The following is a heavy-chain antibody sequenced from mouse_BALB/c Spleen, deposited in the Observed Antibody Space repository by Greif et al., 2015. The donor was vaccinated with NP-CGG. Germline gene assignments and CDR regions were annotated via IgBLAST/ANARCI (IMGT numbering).Heavy chain of an antibody. V-gene: IGHV1-7*01. CDR3: ARDCYDDYAMDY. J-gene: IGHJ4*01. Sequence: QVQLKESGAELAKPGASVKMSRKASGYTFTSYWMHWVKQRPGQGLEWIGYINPSTGYTEYNQKFKDKATLTADKSSSTAYKQLSSLTSEDAAVYYCARDCYDDYAMDYWGQGTSVTVAS. CDR2: INPSTGYT. CDR1: GYTFTSYW. D-gene: IGHD2-12*01.